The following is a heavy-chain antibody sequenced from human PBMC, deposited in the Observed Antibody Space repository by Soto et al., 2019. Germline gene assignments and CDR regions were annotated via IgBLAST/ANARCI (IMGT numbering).Heavy chain of an antibody. J-gene: IGHJ4*02. CDR1: GYTLPELS. Sequence: ASVQVACKVSGYTLPELSMHWVRQAPGKGLEWMGGFDPEDGETIYAQKFQGRVTMTEDTSTDTAYMELSSLRSEDTAVYYCARARTTQRYFDYWGQGTLVTVSS. V-gene: IGHV1-24*01. CDR2: FDPEDGET. CDR3: ARARTTQRYFDY. D-gene: IGHD2-15*01.